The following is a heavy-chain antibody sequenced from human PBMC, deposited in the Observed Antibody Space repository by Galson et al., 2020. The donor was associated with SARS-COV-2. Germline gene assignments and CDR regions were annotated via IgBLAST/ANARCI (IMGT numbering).Heavy chain of an antibody. D-gene: IGHD6-13*01. CDR1: GGSFSGYY. J-gene: IGHJ5*02. CDR2: INHSGST. CDR3: ASGISYLYSSRAAKPHWFDP. V-gene: IGHV4-34*01. Sequence: SETLSLTCAVYGGSFSGYYWSWIRQPPGKGLEWIGEINHSGSTNYNPSLKSRVTISVDTSKNQFSLKLSSVTAADTAVYYCASGISYLYSSRAAKPHWFDPWGQGTLVTVSS.